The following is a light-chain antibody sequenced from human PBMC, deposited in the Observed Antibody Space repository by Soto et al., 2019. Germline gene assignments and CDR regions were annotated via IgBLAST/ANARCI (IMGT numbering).Light chain of an antibody. J-gene: IGLJ1*01. CDR1: SSNIGAGYD. CDR3: QSYDSSLSGYV. Sequence: QSVLTQSPSVSGAPGQRVTISCTGSSSNIGAGYDVHWYQQLPGTAPKLLIYGNSNRPSGVPDRFSGSESGTSASLAITGLQAEDEADYYCQSYDSSLSGYVFGTGTKLTVL. CDR2: GNS. V-gene: IGLV1-40*01.